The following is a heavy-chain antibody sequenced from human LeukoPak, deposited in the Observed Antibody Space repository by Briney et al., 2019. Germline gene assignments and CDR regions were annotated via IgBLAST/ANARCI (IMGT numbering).Heavy chain of an antibody. CDR1: GFTFSSYG. Sequence: GGSLRLSCAASGFTFSSYGMHWVRQAPGKGLEWVAFIRYEGNNKYYADSVKGRLTISRDNSKNSLYLQMNSLRAEDMAVYYCAKDVSGSYSNFEYWGQRALVTVSS. CDR2: IRYEGNNK. J-gene: IGHJ4*02. D-gene: IGHD1-26*01. V-gene: IGHV3-30*02. CDR3: AKDVSGSYSNFEY.